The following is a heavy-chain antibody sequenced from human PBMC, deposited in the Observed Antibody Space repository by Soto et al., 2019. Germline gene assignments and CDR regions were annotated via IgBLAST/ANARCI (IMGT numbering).Heavy chain of an antibody. D-gene: IGHD6-19*01. CDR1: GGTFSTSA. CDR2: IIPIFGAA. CDR3: ARVHSSGWFYFDY. J-gene: IGHJ4*02. Sequence: QVQLVQSGAEVKKPGSSVKVSCKASGGTFSTSAICWVRQAPGQGLEWMGGIIPIFGAANYAQKFLDKVTITADKSTSTAYMELNSLRSEDRAGYYCARVHSSGWFYFDYWGQGTLVTVSS. V-gene: IGHV1-69*14.